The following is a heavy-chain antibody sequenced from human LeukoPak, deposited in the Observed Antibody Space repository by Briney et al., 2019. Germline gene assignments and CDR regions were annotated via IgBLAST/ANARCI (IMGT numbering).Heavy chain of an antibody. CDR1: GHSFTSYW. CDR3: ARDRGIAAAGSRAFDI. V-gene: IGHV5-51*01. Sequence: GESLKISCKGSGHSFTSYWIGWVRQMPGKGLEWMGIIYPGDSDTRYSPSFQGQVTISADKSISTAYLQWSSLKASDTAVYYCARDRGIAAAGSRAFDIWGQGTMVTVSS. CDR2: IYPGDSDT. D-gene: IGHD6-13*01. J-gene: IGHJ3*02.